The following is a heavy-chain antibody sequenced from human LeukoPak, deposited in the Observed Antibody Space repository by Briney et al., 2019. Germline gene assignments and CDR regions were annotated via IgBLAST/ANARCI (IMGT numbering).Heavy chain of an antibody. CDR3: ARGQFRLYDYDSSAFDY. CDR2: ISYHGSNK. Sequence: PGGSLRLSCAASGFTFSSYAMSWVRQAPGKGLEWVAVISYHGSNKSYGDSVKGRFTISRDNSKNTLYLQTNSLRAEDTAVYYCARGQFRLYDYDSSAFDYWGQGTLVTVSS. V-gene: IGHV3-30*04. J-gene: IGHJ4*02. D-gene: IGHD3-22*01. CDR1: GFTFSSYA.